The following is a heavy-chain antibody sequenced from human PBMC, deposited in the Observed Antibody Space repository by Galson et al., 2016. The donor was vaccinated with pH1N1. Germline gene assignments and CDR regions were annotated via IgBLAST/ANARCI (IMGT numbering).Heavy chain of an antibody. V-gene: IGHV1-8*01. CDR2: MNPNSDNT. CDR1: GYTFTDYD. D-gene: IGHD2-15*01. Sequence: SVKVSCKASGYTFTDYDINWVRQGTGQGLEWMGWMNPNSDNTGYAQKFQGRVTMTRNTSISTAHMELRSLRSEDTAVYDCARGGYCSGGRGYDVVDYWGQGTLVTVS. CDR3: ARGGYCSGGRGYDVVDY. J-gene: IGHJ4*02.